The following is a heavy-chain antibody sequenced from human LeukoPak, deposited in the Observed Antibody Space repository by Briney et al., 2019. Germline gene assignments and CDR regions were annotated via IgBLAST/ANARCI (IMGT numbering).Heavy chain of an antibody. CDR1: GFTFSSYD. CDR3: ARSDRYRSLYYRDY. V-gene: IGHV3-30*04. CDR2: ISYDGSNK. J-gene: IGHJ4*02. D-gene: IGHD2-21*02. Sequence: GGSLRLSCAASGFTFSSYDMHWVRQAPGKGLEWVALISYDGSNKYYADSVKGRFTISRDNSKNTLYLQMNSLRAEDTAVYYCARSDRYRSLYYRDYWGQGTLVTVSS.